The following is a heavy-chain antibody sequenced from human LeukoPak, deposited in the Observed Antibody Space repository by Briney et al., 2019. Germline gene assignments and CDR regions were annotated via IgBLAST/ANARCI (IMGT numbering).Heavy chain of an antibody. CDR3: ARHHCSSTSCYYYFDY. CDR2: INHSGST. CDR1: GGSFSGYY. J-gene: IGHJ4*02. V-gene: IGHV4-34*01. D-gene: IGHD2-2*01. Sequence: SETLSLTCAVYGGSFSGYYWSWIRQPPGKGLEWIGEINHSGSTNYNPSLKSRVTISVDTSKNQFSLKLSSVTAADTAVYYCARHHCSSTSCYYYFDYWGQGTLVTVSS.